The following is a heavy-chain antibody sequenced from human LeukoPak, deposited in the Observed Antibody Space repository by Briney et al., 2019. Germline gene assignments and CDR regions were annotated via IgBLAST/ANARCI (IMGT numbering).Heavy chain of an antibody. CDR3: ARTSGYPYNFDN. D-gene: IGHD3-22*01. J-gene: IGHJ4*02. CDR1: GFTVSRNY. Sequence: PGGSLRLSCAASGFTVSRNYMTWARQAPGKGLEWVSVIYSGGATYYADSVKGRFTISRDNSKNTLYLQMNSLGAEDTAVYYCARTSGYPYNFDNWGQGTLVTVSS. V-gene: IGHV3-53*01. CDR2: IYSGGAT.